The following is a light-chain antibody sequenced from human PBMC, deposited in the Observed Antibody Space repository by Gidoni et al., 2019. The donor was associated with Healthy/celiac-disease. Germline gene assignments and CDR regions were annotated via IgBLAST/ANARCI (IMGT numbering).Light chain of an antibody. CDR1: QSVSSN. CDR3: RQYNNWPLT. Sequence: EIVMTQSPATLSVSPGERATLSCRASQSVSSNLAWYQQKPGQAPRLLIYGASTRATSIPARFSGSGSGTEFTLTISSLQSEDFAVYYCRQYNNWPLTFXPXTKVDIK. CDR2: GAS. V-gene: IGKV3-15*01. J-gene: IGKJ3*01.